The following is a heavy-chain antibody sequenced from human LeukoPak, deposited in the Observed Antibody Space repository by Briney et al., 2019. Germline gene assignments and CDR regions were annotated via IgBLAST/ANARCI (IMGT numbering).Heavy chain of an antibody. CDR1: GYTFTGYY. CDR2: INPNSGGT. D-gene: IGHD3-22*01. J-gene: IGHJ4*02. CDR3: ARGRSSPYYYDSSGYGSFDY. V-gene: IGHV1-2*02. Sequence: GASVEVSCKASGYTFTGYYMHWVRQAPGQGLEWMGWINPNSGGTNYAQKFQGRVTVTRDTSISTAYMELSRLRSDDTAVYYCARGRSSPYYYDSSGYGSFDYWGQGTLVTVSS.